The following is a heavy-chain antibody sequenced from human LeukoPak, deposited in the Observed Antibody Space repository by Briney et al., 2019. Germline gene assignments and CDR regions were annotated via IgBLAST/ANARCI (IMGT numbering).Heavy chain of an antibody. D-gene: IGHD1-26*01. V-gene: IGHV1-18*01. J-gene: IGHJ4*02. CDR2: ISGYNGHT. CDR3: ARGIWEAAATPHSFDT. Sequence: RASVKVSCNAFGFSFVSFGFNWVRQAPGQGLEWMGWISGYNGHTRYEQKFHDRVTMTTDSSTSTVYMELRSLRYDDTALYYCARGIWEAAATPHSFDTWGQGTLVLVSS. CDR1: GFSFVSFG.